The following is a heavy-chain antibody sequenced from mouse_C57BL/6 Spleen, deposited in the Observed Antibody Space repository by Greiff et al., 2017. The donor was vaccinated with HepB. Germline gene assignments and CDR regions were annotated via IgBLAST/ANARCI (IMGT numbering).Heavy chain of an antibody. D-gene: IGHD3-3*01. V-gene: IGHV5-12*01. CDR1: GFTFSDYY. J-gene: IGHJ1*03. CDR2: ISNGGGST. Sequence: DVMLVESGGGLVQPGGSLKLSCAASGFTFSDYYMYWVRQTPEKRLEWVAYISNGGGSTYYPDTVKGRFTISRDNAKNTLYLQMSRLKSEDTAMYYCARHRAGYWYFDVWGTGTTVTVSS. CDR3: ARHRAGYWYFDV.